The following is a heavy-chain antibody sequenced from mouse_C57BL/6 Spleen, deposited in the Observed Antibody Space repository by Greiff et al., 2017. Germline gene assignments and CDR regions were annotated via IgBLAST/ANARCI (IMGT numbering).Heavy chain of an antibody. J-gene: IGHJ4*01. D-gene: IGHD6-1*01. V-gene: IGHV1-64*01. CDR1: GYTFTSYW. Sequence: QVQLQQPGAELVKPGASVKLSCKASGYTFTSYWMHWVKQRPGQGLEWIGMIHPNSGSTNYNEKFKSKATLTVDKSSSTAYMQLSSLTSEESAVYYCDRDSPLGYAMDYWGQGTSVTVSS. CDR2: IHPNSGST. CDR3: DRDSPLGYAMDY.